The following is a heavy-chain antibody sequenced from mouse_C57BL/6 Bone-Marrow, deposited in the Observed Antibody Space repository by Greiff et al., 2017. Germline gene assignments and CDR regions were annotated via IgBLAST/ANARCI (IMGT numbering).Heavy chain of an antibody. CDR2: IHPNSGST. D-gene: IGHD1-1*01. CDR3: AREDYYWFAY. CDR1: GYTFTSYW. J-gene: IGHJ3*01. Sequence: QVQLQQSGAELVKPGASVKLSCKASGYTFTSYWMHWVKQRPGQGLEWIGMIHPNSGSTNYNEKFKSKATLTVDKSSSTAYMQLGSLTSEDSAVYYCAREDYYWFAYWGQGTLVTVSA. V-gene: IGHV1-64*01.